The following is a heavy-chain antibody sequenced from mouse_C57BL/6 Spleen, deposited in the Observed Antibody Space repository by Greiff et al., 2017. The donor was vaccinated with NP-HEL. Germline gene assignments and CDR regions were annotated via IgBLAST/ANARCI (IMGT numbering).Heavy chain of an antibody. CDR2: ISYDGSN. Sequence: EVKLMESGPGLVKPSQSLSLTCSVTGYSITSGYYWNWIRQFPGNKLEWMGYISYDGSNNYNPSLKNRISITRDTSKNQFFLKLNSVTTEDTATYYCAREGDNHWYFDVWGTGTTVTVSS. V-gene: IGHV3-6*01. CDR1: GYSITSGYY. D-gene: IGHD1-3*01. CDR3: AREGDNHWYFDV. J-gene: IGHJ1*03.